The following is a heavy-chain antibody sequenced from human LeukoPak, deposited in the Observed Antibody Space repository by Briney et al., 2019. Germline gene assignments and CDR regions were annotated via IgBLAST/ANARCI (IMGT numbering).Heavy chain of an antibody. D-gene: IGHD3-22*01. CDR3: AKDSYYYDSSGYLSGAFDI. J-gene: IGHJ3*02. CDR1: GFTFSSYS. CDR2: ISGSGGST. V-gene: IGHV3-23*01. Sequence: GGSLRLSCAASGFTFSSYSMSWVRQAPGKGLEWVSAISGSGGSTYYADSVKGRFTISRDNSKNTLYLQMNSLRAEDTAVYYCAKDSYYYDSSGYLSGAFDIWGQGAMVTVSS.